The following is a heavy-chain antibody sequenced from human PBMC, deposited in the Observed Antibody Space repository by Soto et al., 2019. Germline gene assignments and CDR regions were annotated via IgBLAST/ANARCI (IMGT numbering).Heavy chain of an antibody. CDR3: ATSLATVRDNWVDP. D-gene: IGHD4-17*01. J-gene: IGHJ5*02. CDR1: GDTLSNYN. V-gene: IGHV1-69*02. Sequence: QVHLLQSGAEVQKPGSSVKVSCKASGDTLSNYNINWVRQAPGQGLEWMGRISPILGVTEYAQRFQGRVTITADKSTFTAYLDLSSLRSEDTAVYYCATSLATVRDNWVDPWGQGTLVTVSS. CDR2: ISPILGVT.